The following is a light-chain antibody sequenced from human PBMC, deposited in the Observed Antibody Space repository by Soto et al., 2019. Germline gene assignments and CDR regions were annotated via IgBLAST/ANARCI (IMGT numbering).Light chain of an antibody. CDR3: QQYHIWPSWT. V-gene: IGKV3-15*01. J-gene: IGKJ1*01. Sequence: EIVLTQSPATLSVSLGDSATLSCRASQSVSLSLAWYQMRPGQPPRLLIYGASTRASDIPARFSGSGSETYFTLTISSLQSEDFAVYFCQQYHIWPSWTFCQGTKVELK. CDR2: GAS. CDR1: QSVSLS.